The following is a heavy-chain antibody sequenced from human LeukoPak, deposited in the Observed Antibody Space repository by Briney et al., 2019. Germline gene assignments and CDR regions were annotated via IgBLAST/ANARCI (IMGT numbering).Heavy chain of an antibody. CDR3: ARDRDTAMVKDYYYGMDV. V-gene: IGHV1-24*01. CDR2: FDPEDGET. Sequence: GASVKVSCKVSGYTLTELSMHWVRQAPGKGLEWMGGFDPEDGETIYAQKFQGRVTMTEDTSTDTAYMELSSLRSEDTAVYYCARDRDTAMVKDYYYGMDVWGQGTTVTVSS. CDR1: GYTLTELS. D-gene: IGHD5-18*01. J-gene: IGHJ6*02.